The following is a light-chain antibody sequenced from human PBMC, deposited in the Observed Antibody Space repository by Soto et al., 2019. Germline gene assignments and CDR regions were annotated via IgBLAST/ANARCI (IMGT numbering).Light chain of an antibody. CDR1: QSVSSD. Sequence: EILLTQSPATLSLSAGERATLSCRASQSVSSDVAWYQQKPGQAPRLLIYDASNRATGIPARFSGSGSGTDFTLTISSLEPEDFAVYYCQQRSNWPLTFGGGTKVEIK. CDR2: DAS. V-gene: IGKV3-11*01. CDR3: QQRSNWPLT. J-gene: IGKJ4*01.